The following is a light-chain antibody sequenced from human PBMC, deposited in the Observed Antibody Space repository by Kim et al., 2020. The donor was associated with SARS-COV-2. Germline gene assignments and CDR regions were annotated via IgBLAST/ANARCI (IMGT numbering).Light chain of an antibody. CDR2: EVN. J-gene: IGLJ2*01. V-gene: IGLV2-23*02. CDR1: SSDVV. CDR3: CSYEGTVV. Sequence: ASVSGSPGPSITISCTGASSDVVSWYQHHPGEAPKLIIFEVNKRPSQISNRFSGSKSGNTASLTIAGLQAEDEANYYCCSYEGTVVFGGGTQLTVL.